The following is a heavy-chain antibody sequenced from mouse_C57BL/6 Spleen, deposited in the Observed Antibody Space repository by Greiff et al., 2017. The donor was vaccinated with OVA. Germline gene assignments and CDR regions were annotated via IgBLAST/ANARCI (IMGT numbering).Heavy chain of an antibody. V-gene: IGHV1-64*01. Sequence: QVQLQQPGAELVKPGASVTLSCKASGYTFTSYWMHWVKQRPGQGLEWIGMIHPNSGSTNYNEKFKSKATLTVDKSSSTAYMQLSSLTSEDSAVYYCARDGNYEYFDVWGTGTTVTVSS. CDR2: IHPNSGST. CDR3: ARDGNYEYFDV. CDR1: GYTFTSYW. D-gene: IGHD2-1*01. J-gene: IGHJ1*03.